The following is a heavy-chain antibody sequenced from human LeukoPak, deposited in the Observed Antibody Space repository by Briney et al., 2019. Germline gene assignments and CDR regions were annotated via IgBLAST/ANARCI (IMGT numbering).Heavy chain of an antibody. CDR1: GGSISSGSYY. J-gene: IGHJ6*03. CDR2: IYTSGST. V-gene: IGHV4-61*02. Sequence: PSETLSLTCTVSGGSISSGSYYWRWIRQPAGKGLEWIGRIYTSGSTNYNPSLKSRFTISVDTSKNQFSLKLSSVTAADTAVYYCARVAKQQLVPYYYYYYYMDVWGKGTTVTVSS. CDR3: ARVAKQQLVPYYYYYYYMDV. D-gene: IGHD6-13*01.